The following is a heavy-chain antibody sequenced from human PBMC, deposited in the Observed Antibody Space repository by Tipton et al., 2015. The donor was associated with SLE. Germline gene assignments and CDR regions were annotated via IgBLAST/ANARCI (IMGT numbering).Heavy chain of an antibody. Sequence: QLVQSGAEVKKPGASVKVSCKASGYTFTNYGISWMRQAPGQGLEWLGWSSDYNASTNYAQNLQGRVTMTTDTSTSTAYMELRGLRSDDTAVYYCAVFSWAWDAYGSWCLGTMCTVSS. CDR2: SSDYNAST. CDR1: GYTFTNYG. CDR3: AVFSWAWDAYGS. J-gene: IGHJ3*02. V-gene: IGHV1-18*01. D-gene: IGHD7-27*01.